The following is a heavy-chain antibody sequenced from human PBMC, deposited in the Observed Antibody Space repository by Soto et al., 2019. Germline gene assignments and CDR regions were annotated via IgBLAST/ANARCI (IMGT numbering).Heavy chain of an antibody. CDR2: ISSSSSYI. V-gene: IGHV3-21*01. CDR1: GFTFSSYS. D-gene: IGHD1-26*01. Sequence: KPGGSLRLSCAASGFTFSSYSMNWVRQAPGKGLEWVSSISSSSSYIYYADSVKGRFTISRDNAKNSLYLQMNSLRAEDTAVYYCARVGAIGSYYFDYWGQGTLVTVSS. J-gene: IGHJ4*02. CDR3: ARVGAIGSYYFDY.